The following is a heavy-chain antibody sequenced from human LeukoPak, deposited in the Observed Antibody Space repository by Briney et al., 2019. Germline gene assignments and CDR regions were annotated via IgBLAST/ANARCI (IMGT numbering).Heavy chain of an antibody. CDR1: GFTFSSYW. V-gene: IGHV3-7*01. J-gene: IGHJ6*02. CDR3: ARVYCSSTGCYTLYYYYYYGMDV. CDR2: IKQDGGKK. D-gene: IGHD2-2*02. Sequence: GGSLRLSCAASGFTFSSYWMSWVRQAPGKGLEWVANIKQDGGKKYYVDSVKGRFTISRDNAKNSLYLQMNSLRAEDTAVYYCARVYCSSTGCYTLYYYYYYGMDVWGQGTTVTVSS.